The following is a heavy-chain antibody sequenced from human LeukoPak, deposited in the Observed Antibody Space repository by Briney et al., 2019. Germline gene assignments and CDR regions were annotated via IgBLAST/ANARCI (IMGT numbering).Heavy chain of an antibody. Sequence: ASVKVSCKASGYTFTSYGISWVRQAPGKGLEGMGWISAYKGNTNYAQKLQGRVTMTTDTSTSTAYMELRSLRSDDTAVYYCARGGKARYSGYDQNYYYYGMDVWGKGTTVTVSS. CDR2: ISAYKGNT. D-gene: IGHD5-12*01. CDR1: GYTFTSYG. CDR3: ARGGKARYSGYDQNYYYYGMDV. J-gene: IGHJ6*04. V-gene: IGHV1-18*04.